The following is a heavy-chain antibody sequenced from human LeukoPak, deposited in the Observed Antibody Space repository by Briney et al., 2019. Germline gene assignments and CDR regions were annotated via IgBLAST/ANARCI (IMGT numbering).Heavy chain of an antibody. CDR2: IKQDGSER. V-gene: IGHV3-7*03. J-gene: IGHJ4*02. CDR1: GFTFSSYW. Sequence: GGSLRLSCAASGFTFSSYWMTWVRRAPGKGLEWVANIKQDGSERNYVDSVKGRFTISRDNAKNSLYLQMNTLRDEDTAVYYCATGAGCGYWGQGTLVTVSS. D-gene: IGHD6-19*01. CDR3: ATGAGCGY.